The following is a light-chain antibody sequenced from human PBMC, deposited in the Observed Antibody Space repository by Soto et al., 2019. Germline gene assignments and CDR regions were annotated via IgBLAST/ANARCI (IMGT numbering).Light chain of an antibody. CDR3: QQRYSTPPYT. J-gene: IGKJ2*01. CDR2: AAS. V-gene: IGKV1-39*01. CDR1: QSISSY. Sequence: DIQMTQSTYSLSASVGDRVTITCRASQSISSYLNWYQQKPGKAPKLLIYAASSLQSGVPSRFSGSGSGTDFTLTISSLQPEDFAPYYCQQRYSTPPYTFGQGTKLEIK.